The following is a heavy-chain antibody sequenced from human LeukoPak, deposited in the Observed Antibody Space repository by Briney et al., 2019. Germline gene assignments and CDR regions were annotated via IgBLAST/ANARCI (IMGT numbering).Heavy chain of an antibody. CDR1: GYTFGSHG. D-gene: IGHD1-26*01. V-gene: IGHV3-33*03. J-gene: IGHJ3*02. CDR2: IWYDGSTT. Sequence: QPGGSLGLSCAASGYTFGSHGMHWVRQAPGKGLEWVAVIWYDGSTTYYADSVKGRFTISRDNPKNMLYLQMNSLRAEDTAVYYCVRWAKERAVDIWGQGTMVTVSS. CDR3: VRWAKERAVDI.